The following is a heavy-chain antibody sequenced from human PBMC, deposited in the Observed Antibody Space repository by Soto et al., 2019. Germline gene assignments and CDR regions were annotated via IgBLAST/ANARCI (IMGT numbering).Heavy chain of an antibody. CDR2: IYHSGST. V-gene: IGHV4-30-2*01. D-gene: IGHD6-13*01. Sequence: QLQLQESGSGLVKPSQTVSLTCAVAGGSISSGGYSWSWIRQPPGKGLEWIGNIYHSGSTYYNPSLKSRVTLSVDGSKNQFSVKVRYVTAADTAVYYCARAAAVGTHFDYWGQGTLVNVSS. CDR3: ARAAAVGTHFDY. CDR1: GGSISSGGYS. J-gene: IGHJ4*02.